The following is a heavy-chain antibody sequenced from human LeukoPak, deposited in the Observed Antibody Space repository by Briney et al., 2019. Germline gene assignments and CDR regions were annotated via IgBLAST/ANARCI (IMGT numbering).Heavy chain of an antibody. CDR2: IYYSGST. D-gene: IGHD2-15*01. CDR3: ARHRWSNAFDI. CDR1: GGSISSYY. J-gene: IGHJ3*02. V-gene: IGHV4-59*08. Sequence: SETLSFTCTVSGGSISSYYCSWIRQPPGKGLEWIGYIYYSGSTNYNPSLKSRVTISVDTSKNQFSLKLSSVTAADTAVYYCARHRWSNAFDIWAKGQWSPSLQ.